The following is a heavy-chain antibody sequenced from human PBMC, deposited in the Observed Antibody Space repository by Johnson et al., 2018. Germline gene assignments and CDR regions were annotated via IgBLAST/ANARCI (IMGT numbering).Heavy chain of an antibody. D-gene: IGHD4-23*01. CDR1: GGSLSGYY. Sequence: QVQLQEAGPGLVKPSETLSLICAVYGGSLSGYYWSWIRQPPGKGLEWIGEINHSGNTNYNSSLKSRVTISIDTSKNQFSLKVSSVTAADTAVYYCSRGVTDQHWSQGTLVTVSS. CDR2: INHSGNT. J-gene: IGHJ1*01. CDR3: SRGVTDQH. V-gene: IGHV4-34*01.